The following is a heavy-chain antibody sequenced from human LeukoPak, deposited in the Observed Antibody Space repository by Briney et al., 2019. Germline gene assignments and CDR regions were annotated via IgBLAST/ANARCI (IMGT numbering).Heavy chain of an antibody. D-gene: IGHD2-2*01. CDR1: GFNFSSHW. CDR3: ARGYCSGTSCFGAFDM. J-gene: IGHJ3*02. CDR2: IGQDGTEK. V-gene: IGHV3-7*01. Sequence: GGSLRLSCAASGFNFSSHWMSWVRQAPGKGLEWVANIGQDGTEKNYVDSEKGRFTISRDNAKNSLYLQMSSLRAEDTAVYHCARGYCSGTSCFGAFDMWGQGTMVPVSS.